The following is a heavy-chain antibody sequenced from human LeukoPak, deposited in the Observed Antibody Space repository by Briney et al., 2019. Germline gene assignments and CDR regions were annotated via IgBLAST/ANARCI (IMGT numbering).Heavy chain of an antibody. V-gene: IGHV1-69*13. CDR1: GGTFGSYA. J-gene: IGHJ4*02. CDR3: ARDDVGDYRFDY. Sequence: GASVKVSCKASGGTFGSYAISWVRQAPGQGLEWMGGIIPIFGTANYAQKFQGRVTITADESTSTAYMELSSLRSEDTAVYYCARDDVGDYRFDYWGQGTLVTVSS. CDR2: IIPIFGTA. D-gene: IGHD4-17*01.